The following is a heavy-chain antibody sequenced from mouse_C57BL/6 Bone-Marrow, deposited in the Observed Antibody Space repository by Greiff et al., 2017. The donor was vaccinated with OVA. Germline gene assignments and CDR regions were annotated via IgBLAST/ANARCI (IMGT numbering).Heavy chain of an antibody. J-gene: IGHJ1*03. CDR2: IDPEDGDT. Sequence: EVQGVESGAELVRPGASVKLSCTASGFNITDYYMHWVKQRPEQGLEWIGRIDPEDGDTEYAPKFQGKATMTADTSSNTAYLQLSSLTSEDTAVDYCTPDGYYRYFDVWGTGTTVTVSS. CDR3: TPDGYYRYFDV. V-gene: IGHV14-1*01. D-gene: IGHD2-3*01. CDR1: GFNITDYY.